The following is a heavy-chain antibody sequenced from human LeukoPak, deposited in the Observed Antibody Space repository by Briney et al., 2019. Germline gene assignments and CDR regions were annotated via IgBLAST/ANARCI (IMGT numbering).Heavy chain of an antibody. Sequence: GGSLRLSCAASGFTFSSYCMYWVRQAPGKGLEWVAVISYDGGNKYYADSVKGRFTISRDNSKNTLYLQMNSLRAEDTAVYYCAKILPDTVTADYWGQGTLVTVSS. CDR3: AKILPDTVTADY. CDR2: ISYDGGNK. D-gene: IGHD4-11*01. V-gene: IGHV3-30*18. J-gene: IGHJ4*02. CDR1: GFTFSSYC.